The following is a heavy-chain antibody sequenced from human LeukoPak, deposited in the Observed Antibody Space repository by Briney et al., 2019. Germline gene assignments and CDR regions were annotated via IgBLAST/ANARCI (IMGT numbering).Heavy chain of an antibody. D-gene: IGHD4-11*01. CDR1: GGSIYSSDYY. CDR2: IYYNGAT. Sequence: SETLSLTCTVSGGSIYSSDYYWGWIRQPPGKGLDWIGTIYYNGATRYNPSLESRVTMSIDTSRNQFSLKLSSVTAADTAVYYCARGNSNFELNWFDPWGQGTLVTVSS. J-gene: IGHJ5*02. CDR3: ARGNSNFELNWFDP. V-gene: IGHV4-39*07.